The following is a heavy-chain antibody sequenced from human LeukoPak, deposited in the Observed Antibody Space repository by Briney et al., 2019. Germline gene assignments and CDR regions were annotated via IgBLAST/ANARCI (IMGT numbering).Heavy chain of an antibody. CDR1: GGSIGSYY. J-gene: IGHJ4*02. D-gene: IGHD5-12*01. V-gene: IGHV4-59*01. Sequence: PSETLSLTWTVSGGSIGSYYWSWIRQPPGKGLEWIGYIYYSGSTNYNPSLKSRVTISVDTSKNQFSLKLSSVTAADTAVYYCASWGYSGYDYNYWGQGTLVTVSS. CDR2: IYYSGST. CDR3: ASWGYSGYDYNY.